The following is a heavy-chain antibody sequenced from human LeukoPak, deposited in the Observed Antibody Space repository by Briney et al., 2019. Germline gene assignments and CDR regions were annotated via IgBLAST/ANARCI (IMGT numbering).Heavy chain of an antibody. CDR1: GFTFSSYA. CDR2: ICGSGGST. CDR3: AKGLYCSGGSCYNYFDY. Sequence: GGSLRLSCAASGFTFSSYAMSWVRQAPGKGLEWVSAICGSGGSTYYADSVKGRFTISRDNSKNTLYLQMNSLRAEDTAVYYCAKGLYCSGGSCYNYFDYWGQGTLVTVSS. J-gene: IGHJ4*02. D-gene: IGHD2-15*01. V-gene: IGHV3-23*01.